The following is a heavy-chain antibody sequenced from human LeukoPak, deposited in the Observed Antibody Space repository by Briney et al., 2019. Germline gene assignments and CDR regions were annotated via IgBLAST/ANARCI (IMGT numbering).Heavy chain of an antibody. D-gene: IGHD5-24*01. V-gene: IGHV3-7*01. CDR2: IKKDGSEK. CDR3: GTGWAVDF. CDR1: GFNFGTHW. J-gene: IGHJ4*02. Sequence: PGGSLRLSCAASGFNFGTHWMTWFRQAPGKGLECVAIIKKDGSEKYHVDSVKGRFTISRDNAKNSLYLQMNSLRAEDTAVYYCGTGWAVDFWGQGTLVTVSS.